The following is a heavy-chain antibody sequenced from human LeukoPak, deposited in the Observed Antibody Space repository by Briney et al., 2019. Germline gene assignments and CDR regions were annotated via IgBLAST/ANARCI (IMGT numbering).Heavy chain of an antibody. D-gene: IGHD6-19*01. CDR1: GGTFSSYA. CDR2: IIPILGIA. Sequence: SVKVSCKASGGTFSSYAISWVRQAPGQGLEWMGRIIPILGIANYAQKFQVRVTITADKSTSTAYMELSSLRSEDTAVYYCARADSSGLLDYWGQGTLVTVSS. J-gene: IGHJ4*02. CDR3: ARADSSGLLDY. V-gene: IGHV1-69*04.